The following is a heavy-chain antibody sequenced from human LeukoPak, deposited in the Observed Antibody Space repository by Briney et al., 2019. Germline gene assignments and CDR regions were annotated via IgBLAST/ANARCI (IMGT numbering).Heavy chain of an antibody. J-gene: IGHJ4*02. Sequence: VGCLRLSCATSGLAFTTFWMDSGRQGPGEGLWWVSRITHDVSGTNYAHSSRGRSTYSKDNAKNTVLLQMNSLRAEDTAVYYCVRDWGYDSSGYWQKYFDTWGQGTLVTVSS. V-gene: IGHV3-74*01. CDR2: ITHDVSGT. CDR1: GLAFTTFW. D-gene: IGHD3-22*01. CDR3: VRDWGYDSSGYWQKYFDT.